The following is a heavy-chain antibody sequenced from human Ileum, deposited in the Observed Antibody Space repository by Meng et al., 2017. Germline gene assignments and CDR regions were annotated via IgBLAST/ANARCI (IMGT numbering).Heavy chain of an antibody. V-gene: IGHV5-51*01. CDR1: GGSITSGNW. J-gene: IGHJ4*02. Sequence: ETLSLTCTISGGSITSGNWWSWVRQRPGKGLEWMGIISPSESDVRYSPSFQGQVTISADKSISTAYLHWSSLKASDIAMYYCARVKTIRDPFDYWGQGTLVTVSS. CDR2: ISPSESDV. CDR3: ARVKTIRDPFDY. D-gene: IGHD3-10*01.